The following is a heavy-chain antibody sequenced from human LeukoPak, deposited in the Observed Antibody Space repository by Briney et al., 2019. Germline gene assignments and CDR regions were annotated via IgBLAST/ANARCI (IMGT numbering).Heavy chain of an antibody. D-gene: IGHD4-23*01. CDR3: AKGADYGGNLRGAFDI. V-gene: IGHV3-23*01. Sequence: QPGGSLRLSCAASGFTFSSYAMHWVRQAPGKGLEWVSAITGSGGDTFYADSVKGRFTISRDNSKNTLSLQMNSLRAEDTAVYYCAKGADYGGNLRGAFDIWGQGTMVTVTS. J-gene: IGHJ3*02. CDR2: ITGSGGDT. CDR1: GFTFSSYA.